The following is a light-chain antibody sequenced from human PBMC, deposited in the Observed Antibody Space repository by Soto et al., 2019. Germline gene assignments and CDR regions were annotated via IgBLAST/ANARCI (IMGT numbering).Light chain of an antibody. J-gene: IGKJ5*01. CDR1: QVISTS. Sequence: DIQLTQSPSFLPPSIGESVTITCRASQVISTSLAWYQVKPGKAPKLLIYAASTLESGVPSRFSATVSGTEFSLTITSLQPEDFATYDCQQLFDSPITFGQVTRLAIK. CDR2: AAS. CDR3: QQLFDSPIT. V-gene: IGKV1-9*01.